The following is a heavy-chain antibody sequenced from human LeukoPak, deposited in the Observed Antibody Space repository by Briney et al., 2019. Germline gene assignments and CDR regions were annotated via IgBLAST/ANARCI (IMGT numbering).Heavy chain of an antibody. D-gene: IGHD5-24*01. Sequence: GASVKVSCKASGYTFTSYAISWVRQAPGQGLEWMGGIIPIFGTANYAQKFQGRVTITADESTSTAYMELSSLRSEDTAVYYCARNVRNGWLQSPLDYWGQGTLVTVSS. J-gene: IGHJ4*02. CDR3: ARNVRNGWLQSPLDY. CDR2: IIPIFGTA. CDR1: GYTFTSYA. V-gene: IGHV1-69*13.